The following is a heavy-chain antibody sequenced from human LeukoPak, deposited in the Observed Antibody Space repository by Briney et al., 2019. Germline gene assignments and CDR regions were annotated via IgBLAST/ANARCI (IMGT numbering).Heavy chain of an antibody. D-gene: IGHD5-24*01. CDR1: GFTFNTYW. CDR3: ASGRGLYN. V-gene: IGHV3-74*01. CDR2: TNHDGTSI. Sequence: GGSLRLSCAASGFTFNTYWMHWVRQVPGKGLVSVSRTNHDGTSITYADSVKGRFTISRDNAKNTLYLQMNSLRAEDTAVYYCASGRGLYNWGQGTLVTVSS. J-gene: IGHJ4*02.